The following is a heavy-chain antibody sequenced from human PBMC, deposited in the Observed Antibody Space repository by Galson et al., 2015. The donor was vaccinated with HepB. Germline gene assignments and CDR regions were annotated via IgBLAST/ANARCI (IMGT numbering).Heavy chain of an antibody. CDR3: ARLWAVGYYYYGMDV. Sequence: QSGAEVKKPGESLKISCKGSGYSFTSYWIGWVRQMPGKGLEWMGIIYPGDSDTRYSPSFQGQVTISADKSISTASLQWSSLKASDTAMHYCARLWAVGYYYYGMDVWGQGTTVTVSS. D-gene: IGHD3-16*01. CDR2: IYPGDSDT. V-gene: IGHV5-51*03. CDR1: GYSFTSYW. J-gene: IGHJ6*02.